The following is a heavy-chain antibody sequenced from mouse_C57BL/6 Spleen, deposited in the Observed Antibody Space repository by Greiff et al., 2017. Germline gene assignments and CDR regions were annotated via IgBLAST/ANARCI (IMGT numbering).Heavy chain of an antibody. CDR3: ARQRPRYAMDY. CDR2: IYPGDGDT. J-gene: IGHJ4*01. Sequence: VQLQQSGAELVKPGASVKISCKASGYAFSSYWMHWVKQRPGKGLEWIGQIYPGDGDTNYNGKFKGKATLTADKSSSTAYMQLSSLTSEDSAVYFCARQRPRYAMDYWGQGTSVTVSS. V-gene: IGHV1-80*01. CDR1: GYAFSSYW.